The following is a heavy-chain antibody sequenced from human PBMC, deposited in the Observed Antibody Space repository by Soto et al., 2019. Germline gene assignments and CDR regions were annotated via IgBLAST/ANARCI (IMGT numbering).Heavy chain of an antibody. CDR1: GYTFSSYA. CDR2: ISGSGGSI. D-gene: IGHD3-22*01. V-gene: IGHV3-23*01. J-gene: IGHJ4*02. CDR3: AKGYDSSGYDY. Sequence: GGSLRLSCAASGYTFSSYAMSWVRQAPGKGLEWVSAISGSGGSIYYADSVKGRFTISRDNSKNTLYLQMNSLRAEDTAVYYCAKGYDSSGYDYWGQGTLVTVSS.